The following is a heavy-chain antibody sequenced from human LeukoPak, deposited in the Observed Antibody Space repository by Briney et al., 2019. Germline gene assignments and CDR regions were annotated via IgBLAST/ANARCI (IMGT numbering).Heavy chain of an antibody. Sequence: PGGSLRLSCVASGFTFSSYGMHWVRQAPGKGLEWVAFIRYDGSNKYYADSVKGRFTISRDNAKSSLYLQMNSLRAEDTAVYFCARDPCSSTSCYNGGFDPWGQGTLVTVSS. CDR1: GFTFSSYG. J-gene: IGHJ5*02. CDR2: IRYDGSNK. CDR3: ARDPCSSTSCYNGGFDP. D-gene: IGHD2-2*02. V-gene: IGHV3-30*02.